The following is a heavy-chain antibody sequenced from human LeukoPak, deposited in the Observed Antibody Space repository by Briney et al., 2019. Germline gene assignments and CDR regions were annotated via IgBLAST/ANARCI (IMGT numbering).Heavy chain of an antibody. J-gene: IGHJ5*02. V-gene: IGHV4-39*07. Sequence: SETLSLTCSVSGGSISSSSYYWGWIRQPPGKGLEWIGSMYYSGRTYYNPSLKSRVTISVDTSKNQFSLKLSSVTAADTAVYYCARDLLIRGVSSGRFDPWGQGTLVTVSS. CDR1: GGSISSSSYY. D-gene: IGHD3-10*01. CDR2: MYYSGRT. CDR3: ARDLLIRGVSSGRFDP.